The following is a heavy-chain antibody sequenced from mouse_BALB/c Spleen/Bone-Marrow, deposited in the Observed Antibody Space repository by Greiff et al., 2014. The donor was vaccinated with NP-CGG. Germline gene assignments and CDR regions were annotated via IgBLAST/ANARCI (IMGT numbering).Heavy chain of an antibody. CDR2: IRNKANGYTT. J-gene: IGHJ1*01. CDR3: ARDRTTATLYWYFDV. CDR1: GFTFTDYY. Sequence: EVQGVESGGGLVQPGGSLRLSCATSGFTFTDYYMSWVRQPPGKALEWLGFIRNKANGYTTEYSASVKGRFTISRDNSQSILYLRMNTLRAEDSATYYCARDRTTATLYWYFDVWGAGTTVTVSS. V-gene: IGHV7-3*02. D-gene: IGHD1-2*01.